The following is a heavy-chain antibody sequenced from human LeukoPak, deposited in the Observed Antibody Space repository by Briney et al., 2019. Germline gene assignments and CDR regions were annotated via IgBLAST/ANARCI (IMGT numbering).Heavy chain of an antibody. CDR2: IRSDSGTK. D-gene: IGHD3-22*01. Sequence: GGSLRLSCRGSGFSISNYGMNWGRQAPGKGLEWLSYIRSDSGTKYYADSVKGRFTISRDNSKNMLFLQMNSLRVEDTAVYYCTRAWYYYDSGRWYFYMMDVWGQGTTV. CDR3: TRAWYYYDSGRWYFYMMDV. CDR1: GFSISNYG. V-gene: IGHV3-48*01. J-gene: IGHJ6*02.